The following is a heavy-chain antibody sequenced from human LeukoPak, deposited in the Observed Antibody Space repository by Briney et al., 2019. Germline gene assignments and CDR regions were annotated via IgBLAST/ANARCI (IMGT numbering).Heavy chain of an antibody. D-gene: IGHD3-22*01. V-gene: IGHV4-31*03. Sequence: SETLSLTCTVSGGSISSGGYYWSWIRQHPGKGLEWIGYIYYSGSTYYNPPLKSRVAISVDTSKNQFSLKLSSVTAADTAVYYCARGGDYYDSSGYQPDIWGQGTMVTVSS. J-gene: IGHJ3*02. CDR2: IYYSGST. CDR3: ARGGDYYDSSGYQPDI. CDR1: GGSISSGGYY.